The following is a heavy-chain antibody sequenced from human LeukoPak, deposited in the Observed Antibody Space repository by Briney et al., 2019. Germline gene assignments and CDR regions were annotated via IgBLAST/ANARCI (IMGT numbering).Heavy chain of an antibody. V-gene: IGHV3-48*03. J-gene: IGHJ3*02. D-gene: IGHD4-11*01. CDR3: ARERVTTGGDACDI. Sequence: GGSLTLSWAPSGWTFSSSEMNWVRHASGKGLEWVSYSSSHGTKKYYAESVKGRFTMSRDNAKNSLYVQINSLRAEDTDIYDCARERVTTGGDACDIWGHGIMVTVSS. CDR1: GWTFSSSE. CDR2: SSSHGTKK.